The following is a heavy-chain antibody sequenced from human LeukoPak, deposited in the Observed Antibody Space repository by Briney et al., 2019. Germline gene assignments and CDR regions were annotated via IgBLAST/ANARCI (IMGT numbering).Heavy chain of an antibody. CDR3: ARVTMVGGFDP. D-gene: IGHD3-10*01. Sequence: PGGSLRLSCAASGFTFSSYSMNWVRQAPGKGLEWVSYISSSSSTIYYADSVKGRFTISRDNAKNSLYLQMNSLRAEDTAVYYCARVTMVGGFDPWGQGTLVTVSS. J-gene: IGHJ5*02. CDR1: GFTFSSYS. V-gene: IGHV3-48*01. CDR2: ISSSSSTI.